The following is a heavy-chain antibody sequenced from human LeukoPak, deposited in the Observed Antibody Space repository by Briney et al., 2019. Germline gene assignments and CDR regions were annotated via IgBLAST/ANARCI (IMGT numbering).Heavy chain of an antibody. D-gene: IGHD2-2*01. CDR2: IYYSGNT. J-gene: IGHJ5*02. Sequence: SETLSLTCTVSGGSIISSAYYWSWIRQPPGKGLEWIGYIYYSGNTFHYNPSLKSRVNISVDTSKNQFSLRLSSVTAVDTAVYYCASTNCSSASCYGANWFDPWGQGTLVTVSS. CDR3: ASTNCSSASCYGANWFDP. CDR1: GGSIISSAYY. V-gene: IGHV4-30-4*08.